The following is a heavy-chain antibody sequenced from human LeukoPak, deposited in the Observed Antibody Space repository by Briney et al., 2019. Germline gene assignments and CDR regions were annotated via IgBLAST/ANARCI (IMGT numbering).Heavy chain of an antibody. CDR2: VKQDGSEK. J-gene: IGHJ4*02. CDR3: AGGAGWLTEH. Sequence: PGGSLRLSCAASGFTFSSFWMTWFRQAPGKGLEWVAIVKQDGSEKLYVGSVKGRFAISRDNSKNSLYLQMNSLRAEDTAVYYCAGGAGWLTEHWGQGTFVAVSS. V-gene: IGHV3-7*01. D-gene: IGHD4/OR15-4a*01. CDR1: GFTFSSFW.